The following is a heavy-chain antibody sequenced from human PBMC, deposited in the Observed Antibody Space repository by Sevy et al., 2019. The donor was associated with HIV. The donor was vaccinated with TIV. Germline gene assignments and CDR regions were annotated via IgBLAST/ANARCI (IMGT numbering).Heavy chain of an antibody. CDR2: VSYDGADK. J-gene: IGHJ1*01. CDR1: GFIFNNYD. V-gene: IGHV3-30*18. Sequence: GGSLRLSCAASGFIFNNYDMYWIRQAPGKGLEWVATVSYDGADKDYADIVKGRFTISRDSSRSMLYLQMSSLRPEDTGLYFGAKAMVDCSGGTCYSGAVSLFESWGQGTLVTVSS. CDR3: AKAMVDCSGGTCYSGAVSLFES. D-gene: IGHD2-15*01.